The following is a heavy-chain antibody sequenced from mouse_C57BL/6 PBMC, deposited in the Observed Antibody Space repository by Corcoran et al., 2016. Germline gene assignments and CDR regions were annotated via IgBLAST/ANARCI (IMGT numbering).Heavy chain of an antibody. CDR3: ARASNWDDYFDY. CDR2: ISYDGSN. CDR1: GYSITSGYY. J-gene: IGHJ2*01. D-gene: IGHD4-1*01. Sequence: DVQLQESGPGLVKPSQSLSLTCSVTGYSITSGYYWNWIRQFPGNKLEWMGYISYDGSNNYNPSLKNRISITRDTSKNQFFLKLNSVTTEVTATYYCARASNWDDYFDYWGQGTTLTVSS. V-gene: IGHV3-6*01.